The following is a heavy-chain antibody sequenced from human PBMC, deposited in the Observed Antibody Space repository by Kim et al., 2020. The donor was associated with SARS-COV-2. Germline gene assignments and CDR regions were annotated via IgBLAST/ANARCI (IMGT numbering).Heavy chain of an antibody. D-gene: IGHD2-8*02. CDR3: ARGLLVVAGRVGYFDY. Sequence: SVKVSCKASGGTFSSYAISWVRQAPGQGLEWMGRIIPILGIANYAQKFQGRVTITADKSTSTAYMELSSLRSEDTAVYYCARGLLVVAGRVGYFDYWGQGTLVTVSS. CDR2: IIPILGIA. V-gene: IGHV1-69*04. J-gene: IGHJ4*02. CDR1: GGTFSSYA.